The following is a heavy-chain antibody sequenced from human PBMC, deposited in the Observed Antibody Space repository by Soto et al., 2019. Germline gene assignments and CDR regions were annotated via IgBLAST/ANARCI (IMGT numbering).Heavy chain of an antibody. CDR1: GYTFTSYG. Sequence: ASVKVSCRASGYTFTSYGISWVRQAPGQGLEWMGWISAYNANTNYAQKLQGRVTMTTDPSTSTAYMELRSLRSDDTAVYYCARDIVVVVAATPKAYYYYGMDVWGQGTTVTVSS. V-gene: IGHV1-18*01. CDR2: ISAYNANT. J-gene: IGHJ6*02. CDR3: ARDIVVVVAATPKAYYYYGMDV. D-gene: IGHD2-15*01.